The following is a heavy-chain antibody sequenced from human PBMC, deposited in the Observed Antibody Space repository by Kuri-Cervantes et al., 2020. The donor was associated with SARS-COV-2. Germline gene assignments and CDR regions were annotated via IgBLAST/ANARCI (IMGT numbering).Heavy chain of an antibody. CDR2: MIPMFGTA. Sequence: SVKVSCKASGDSFSSYSFNWVRQAPGQGLEWMGGMIPMFGTADYAQKFQGRVTITADESTSTVYMELTSLRSDDTAMYYCARAHGDYFDYWGQGTLVTVSS. V-gene: IGHV1-69*13. D-gene: IGHD4-17*01. CDR1: GDSFSSYS. CDR3: ARAHGDYFDY. J-gene: IGHJ4*02.